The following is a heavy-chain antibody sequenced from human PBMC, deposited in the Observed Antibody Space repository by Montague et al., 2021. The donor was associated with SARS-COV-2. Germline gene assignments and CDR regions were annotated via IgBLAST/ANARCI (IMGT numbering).Heavy chain of an antibody. V-gene: IGHV3-30-3*01. J-gene: IGHJ5*02. Sequence: GSNKYYADSVKGRFTISRDNSKNTLYLQMNSLRAEDTAVYYCARDKGGERLLWFGELFTHNWFDTWGQGTMVTVSS. CDR3: ARDKGGERLLWFGELFTHNWFDT. CDR2: GSNK. D-gene: IGHD3-10*01.